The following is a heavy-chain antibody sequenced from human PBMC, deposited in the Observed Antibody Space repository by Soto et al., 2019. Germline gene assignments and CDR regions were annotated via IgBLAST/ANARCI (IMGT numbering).Heavy chain of an antibody. CDR3: AKDLGWIDPFDF. CDR1: GFAFSSYA. J-gene: IGHJ4*02. V-gene: IGHV3-23*01. D-gene: IGHD1-26*01. Sequence: EVQLLESGGGLVQPGGSLRLSCAASGFAFSSYAMSWVRQAPGKGLEWVSSISGSTSGTYYADAVKGRFTISRDNSNSALYLHMNSLRAEDTAVYYCAKDLGWIDPFDFGGQGALVTVSS. CDR2: ISGSTSGT.